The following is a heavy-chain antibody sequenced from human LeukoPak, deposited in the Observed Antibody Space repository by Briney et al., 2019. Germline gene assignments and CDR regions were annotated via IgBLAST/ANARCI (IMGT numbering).Heavy chain of an antibody. J-gene: IGHJ4*02. CDR3: VRDGYSTAWGYYSDS. CDR2: IDSSGGT. V-gene: IGHV4-4*07. Sequence: SETLSLTCTVSGASISNYQWSWIRQPAGKRLEWIGHIDSSGGTYYNPSLKSGVTMSVDTSKNQVFVKLTSVTAADTAVYYRVRDGYSTAWGYYSDSWGQGILVTVSS. CDR1: GASISNYQ. D-gene: IGHD4-11*01.